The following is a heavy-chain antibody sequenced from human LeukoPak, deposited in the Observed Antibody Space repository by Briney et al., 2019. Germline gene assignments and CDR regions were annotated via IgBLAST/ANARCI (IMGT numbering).Heavy chain of an antibody. J-gene: IGHJ3*02. D-gene: IGHD5-24*01. CDR1: GFTFSDYY. V-gene: IGHV3-11*04. Sequence: GGSLRLSCAASGFTFSDYYMSWIRQAPGKGLEWVSYISSSGSTIYYADSVKGRFTISRDNAKNSLYLQMNSLRAEDTAVYYCARRGLEMPDHDAFDIWGQGTMVTVSS. CDR2: ISSSGSTI. CDR3: ARRGLEMPDHDAFDI.